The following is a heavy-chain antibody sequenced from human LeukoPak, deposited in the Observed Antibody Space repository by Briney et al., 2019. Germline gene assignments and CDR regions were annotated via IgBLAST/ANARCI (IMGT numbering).Heavy chain of an antibody. CDR1: GGSFSGYY. Sequence: PSETLSLTCAVYGGSFSGYYWSWIRQPPGKGLEWIGEINHSGSTNYNPSLKSRVTISVDTSKNQFSLKLSSVTAADTAVYYCARAGTTYSNPYYFDYWGQGTLVTVSS. V-gene: IGHV4-34*01. J-gene: IGHJ4*02. CDR2: INHSGST. CDR3: ARAGTTYSNPYYFDY. D-gene: IGHD1-7*01.